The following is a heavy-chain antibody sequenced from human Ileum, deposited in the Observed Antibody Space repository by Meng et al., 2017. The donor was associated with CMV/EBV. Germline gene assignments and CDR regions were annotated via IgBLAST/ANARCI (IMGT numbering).Heavy chain of an antibody. Sequence: SETLSLTCAAYGGSFSGYYWSWIRQPPGKGLEWIGEINHSGSTNYNPSLKSRVTISVDTSKNQFSLKLSSVTAADTAVYYCARGRGTYYYGSGSPNWGQGTLVTVSS. D-gene: IGHD3-10*01. CDR3: ARGRGTYYYGSGSPN. CDR1: GGSFSGYY. V-gene: IGHV4-34*01. J-gene: IGHJ4*02. CDR2: INHSGST.